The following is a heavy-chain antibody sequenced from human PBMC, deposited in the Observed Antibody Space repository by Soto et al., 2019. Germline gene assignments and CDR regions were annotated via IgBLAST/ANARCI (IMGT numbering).Heavy chain of an antibody. CDR1: GFTFSGSA. CDR2: IRSKPNSYAT. Sequence: PGGSLRLSCAASGFTFSGSAMHWVRQASGKGLEWVGRIRSKPNSYATAYAASVKGRFTISRDDSKNTAYLQMNSLKIEDTAVYYCTRWELGATYAFDIWGRGTMVTVS. J-gene: IGHJ3*02. D-gene: IGHD1-26*01. CDR3: TRWELGATYAFDI. V-gene: IGHV3-73*01.